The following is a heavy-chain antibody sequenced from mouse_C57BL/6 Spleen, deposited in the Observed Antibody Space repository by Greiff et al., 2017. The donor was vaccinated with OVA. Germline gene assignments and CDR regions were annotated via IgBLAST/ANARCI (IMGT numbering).Heavy chain of an antibody. V-gene: IGHV5-17*01. CDR3: ARGGYDLGRAIDY. CDR2: ISSGSSTI. Sequence: EVQGVESGGGLVKPGGSLKLSCAASGFTFSDYGMHWVRQAPEKGLEWVAYISSGSSTIYYADKVKGRFTISRDNAKNTLFLQMTSLRSEDTAMYDCARGGYDLGRAIDYWGQGTSVTVSS. D-gene: IGHD2-2*01. CDR1: GFTFSDYG. J-gene: IGHJ4*01.